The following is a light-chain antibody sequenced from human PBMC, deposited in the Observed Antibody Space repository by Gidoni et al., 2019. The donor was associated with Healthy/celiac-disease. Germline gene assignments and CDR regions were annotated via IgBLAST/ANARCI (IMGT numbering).Light chain of an antibody. V-gene: IGLV3-1*01. Sequence: SYEPTQPPSVSVSPGQTASITCPGDKLGDKYACWYQQKPGHSPVLVIYQDSKRPSGIPERFSGSNSGNTATLTISGTQAMDEADYYCQAWDSSTGVFGGGTKLTVL. CDR3: QAWDSSTGV. CDR2: QDS. CDR1: KLGDKY. J-gene: IGLJ2*01.